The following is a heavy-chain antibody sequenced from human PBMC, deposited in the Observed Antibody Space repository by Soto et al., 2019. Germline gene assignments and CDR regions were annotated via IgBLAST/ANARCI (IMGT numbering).Heavy chain of an antibody. Sequence: QVQLEESGGGVVQPGRSLRLSCEASGFTFNTYSMHWVRQPPGKGLEWLAAIWYDGTQKYYADSVKGRFIISRDNSTKTLYLEMNCLRAEDTAVYYCARAGGTTVTGLWHFDSWGQGTLVTVSS. V-gene: IGHV3-33*01. J-gene: IGHJ4*02. CDR1: GFTFNTYS. CDR3: ARAGGTTVTGLWHFDS. D-gene: IGHD4-17*01. CDR2: IWYDGTQK.